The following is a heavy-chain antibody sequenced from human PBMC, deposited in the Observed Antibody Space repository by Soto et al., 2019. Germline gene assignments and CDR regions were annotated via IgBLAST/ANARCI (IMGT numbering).Heavy chain of an antibody. CDR2: IHPNSGIT. Sequence: QVQLVQSGAEVKKPGASMKVSCKASGYSFIDYFMHWVRPATGQGLQWVGSIHPNSGITKFSPEFLGRVTMTRDTSLNTAYLELDGLTSDDTGMYFCARDMRRGMRVEQPDYWGQVTLLTVSS. CDR1: GYSFIDYF. D-gene: IGHD2-8*01. V-gene: IGHV1-2*02. J-gene: IGHJ4*02. CDR3: ARDMRRGMRVEQPDY.